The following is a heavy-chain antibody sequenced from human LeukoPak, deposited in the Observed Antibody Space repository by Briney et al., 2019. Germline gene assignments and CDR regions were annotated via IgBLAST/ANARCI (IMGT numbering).Heavy chain of an antibody. CDR3: ARKNGAIDY. Sequence: GGSLRLSCAASGFTFSSYAMHWVRQAPGKGLEWVAVISYDGSNKYYADSVKGRFTISRDNSKNTLYLQMNSLRAEDTAVYYCARKNGAIDYWGQGTLVTVSS. V-gene: IGHV3-30*04. D-gene: IGHD2-8*01. J-gene: IGHJ4*02. CDR1: GFTFSSYA. CDR2: ISYDGSNK.